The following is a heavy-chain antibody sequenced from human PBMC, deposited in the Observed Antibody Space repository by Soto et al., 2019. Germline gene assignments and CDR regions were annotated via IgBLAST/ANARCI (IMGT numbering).Heavy chain of an antibody. CDR1: GGIFSTYA. CDR2: IIPIFGTP. V-gene: IGHV1-69*01. D-gene: IGHD3-10*01. Sequence: QVQLVQSGAEVKKPGSSVKVSCKASGGIFSTYAISWLRQAPAQGLEWMGGIIPIFGTPNDAQKFQGRVTITADESTSTAYMELSRLRSEDTAVYYCARDRYDYGSGNYYNRIDFWGQGTLVTVSS. CDR3: ARDRYDYGSGNYYNRIDF. J-gene: IGHJ4*02.